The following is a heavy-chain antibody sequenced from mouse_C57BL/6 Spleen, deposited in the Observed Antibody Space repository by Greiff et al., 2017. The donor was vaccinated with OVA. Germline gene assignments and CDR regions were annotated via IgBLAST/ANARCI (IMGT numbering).Heavy chain of an antibody. D-gene: IGHD2-1*01. CDR2: IRLKSDNYAT. CDR3: TGGVYYGNSWFAY. CDR1: GFTFSNYW. Sequence: EVQRVESGGGLVQPGGSMKLSCVASGFTFSNYWMNWVRQSPEKGLEWVAQIRLKSDNYATHYAESVKGRFTISRDDSKSSVYLQMNNLRAEDTGIYYCTGGVYYGNSWFAYWGQGTLVTVSA. V-gene: IGHV6-3*01. J-gene: IGHJ3*01.